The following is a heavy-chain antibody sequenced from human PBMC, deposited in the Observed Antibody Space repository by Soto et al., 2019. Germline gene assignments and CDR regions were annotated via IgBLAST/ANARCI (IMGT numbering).Heavy chain of an antibody. V-gene: IGHV1-69*12. CDR2: IIPIFGTA. CDR1: GSTFSSYA. D-gene: IGHD3-22*01. Sequence: QVQLVQSGAEVKKPGSSVKVSCKASGSTFSSYAISWVRQAPGQGLEWMGGIIPIFGTANYAQKFQGRVTITADESTSTAYMELSSLRSEDTAVYYCARVVRYYDSSTFYFDYWGEGTLVTVSS. CDR3: ARVVRYYDSSTFYFDY. J-gene: IGHJ4*02.